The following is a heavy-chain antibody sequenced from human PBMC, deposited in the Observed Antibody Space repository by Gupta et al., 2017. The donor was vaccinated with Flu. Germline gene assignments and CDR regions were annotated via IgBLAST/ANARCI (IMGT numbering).Heavy chain of an antibody. Sequence: EVQLLESGGGLVQPGGSLILSCAASGFTFSSYAMSWVRQAPGKGLEWVSAISGSGGSTYYADSVKGRFTISRDNSKNTLYLQMNSLRAEDTAVYYCAKGSEAAGTVLLPTNDYWGQGTLVTVSS. D-gene: IGHD6-19*01. CDR3: AKGSEAAGTVLLPTNDY. CDR1: GFTFSSYA. CDR2: ISGSGGST. V-gene: IGHV3-23*01. J-gene: IGHJ4*02.